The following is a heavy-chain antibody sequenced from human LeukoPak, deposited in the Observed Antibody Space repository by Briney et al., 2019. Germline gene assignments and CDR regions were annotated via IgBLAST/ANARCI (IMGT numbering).Heavy chain of an antibody. J-gene: IGHJ4*02. V-gene: IGHV3-11*04. CDR2: ISSSGSTI. Sequence: GGSLRLSCAASGFTFSDYYMSWIRQAPGKGLEWVSYISSSGSTIYYADSVKGRFTISRDNAKNSLYLQMNSLRAEDTAVYYCARDLDYDSSGFKGSEWGQGTLVTVSS. CDR1: GFTFSDYY. CDR3: ARDLDYDSSGFKGSE. D-gene: IGHD3-22*01.